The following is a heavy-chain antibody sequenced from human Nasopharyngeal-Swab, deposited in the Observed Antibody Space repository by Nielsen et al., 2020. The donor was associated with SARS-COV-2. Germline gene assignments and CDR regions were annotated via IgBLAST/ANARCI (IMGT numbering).Heavy chain of an antibody. Sequence: GESLKISCAASGFTFSSYSMNWVRQAPGKGLEWVSYISSSSSTINYADSVKGRFTISRDNAKNSLYLQMISQRDEDTAVYYCARQRGYSGYDVFDYWGQGTLVTVSS. CDR1: GFTFSSYS. CDR3: ARQRGYSGYDVFDY. V-gene: IGHV3-48*02. CDR2: ISSSSSTI. D-gene: IGHD5-12*01. J-gene: IGHJ4*02.